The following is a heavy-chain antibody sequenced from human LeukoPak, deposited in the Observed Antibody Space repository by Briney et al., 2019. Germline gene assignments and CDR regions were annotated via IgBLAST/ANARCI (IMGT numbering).Heavy chain of an antibody. CDR2: INPNSGGT. CDR3: ARHLYYDSRSGAFDI. Sequence: ASVKLSCKASGYTFTGYYMHWVRQAPGQGLEWMGWINPNSGGTNYAQKFQGRVTMTRDTSISTAYMELSRLRSDDTAVYYCARHLYYDSRSGAFDIWGQGTMVTVSS. CDR1: GYTFTGYY. V-gene: IGHV1-2*02. J-gene: IGHJ3*02. D-gene: IGHD3-22*01.